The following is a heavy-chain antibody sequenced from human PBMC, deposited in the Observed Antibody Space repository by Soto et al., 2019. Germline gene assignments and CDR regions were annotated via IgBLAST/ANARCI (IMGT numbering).Heavy chain of an antibody. CDR3: ARDGYSSVYNGERT. CDR2: IYSGGST. J-gene: IGHJ4*02. V-gene: IGHV3-53*01. Sequence: GGSLRLSCAAFGFTVSDNYMSWVRQAPGKGLEWVSVIYSGGSTYSADSVKGRFTISRDNSKNTLYLQMSSLRAEDTAVYYCARDGYSSVYNGERTWGQGTLVTVSS. CDR1: GFTVSDNY. D-gene: IGHD6-19*01.